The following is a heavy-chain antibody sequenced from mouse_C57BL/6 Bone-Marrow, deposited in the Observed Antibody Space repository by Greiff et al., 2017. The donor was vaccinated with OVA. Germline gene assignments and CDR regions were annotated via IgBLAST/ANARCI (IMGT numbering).Heavy chain of an antibody. CDR3: ASSVSLTTAVGGFAY. J-gene: IGHJ3*01. D-gene: IGHD1-1*01. CDR2: IHPNSGST. Sequence: VQLQQPGAELVKPGASVKLSCKASGYTFTSYWMHWVKQRPGQGLEWIGMIHPNSGSTNYNEKFKSKATLTVDKSSSTAYMQLSSLTSEDSAVYDCASSVSLTTAVGGFAYWGQGTPVTVSA. V-gene: IGHV1-64*01. CDR1: GYTFTSYW.